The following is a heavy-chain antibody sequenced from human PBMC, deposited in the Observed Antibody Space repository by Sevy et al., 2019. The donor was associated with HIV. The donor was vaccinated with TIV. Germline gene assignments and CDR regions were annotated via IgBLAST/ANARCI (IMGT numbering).Heavy chain of an antibody. CDR3: AKGLGMVQGALLSDDV. Sequence: SLSCAASGFTFSRYGMHWVRQAPGKGLEWVAFIRYDGSTKYYAESVKGRFIISRDNSKDTLYLQMNSLRGDDTSLYYCAKGLGMVQGALLSDDVWGQGTMVTVSS. D-gene: IGHD3-10*01. V-gene: IGHV3-30*02. CDR2: IRYDGSTK. CDR1: GFTFSRYG. J-gene: IGHJ3*01.